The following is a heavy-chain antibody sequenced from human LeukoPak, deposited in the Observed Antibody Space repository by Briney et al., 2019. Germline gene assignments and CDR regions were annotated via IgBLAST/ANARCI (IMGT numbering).Heavy chain of an antibody. V-gene: IGHV4-31*02. CDR3: AKRAYFDRFGAFDI. J-gene: IGHJ3*02. Sequence: SESLSLAWTVSGASIGSGGYCWSWIRQQPGKGLEWIGYIYYSGNTYYNPSLKSRVTISVDTSTNQFSLKLTSVTAADTSVYYCAKRAYFDRFGAFDIWGQGTMVTVSS. CDR2: IYYSGNT. D-gene: IGHD3-9*01. CDR1: GASIGSGGYC.